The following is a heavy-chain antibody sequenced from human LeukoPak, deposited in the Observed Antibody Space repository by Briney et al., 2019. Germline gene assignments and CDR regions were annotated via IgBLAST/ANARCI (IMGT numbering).Heavy chain of an antibody. Sequence: SETLSLTCAVYGGSFSGYYWSWIRQPPGKGLEWIGEINHSGSTNYNPSLKSRVTISVDTSKNQFSLKLSSVTAADTAVYYCARRVRGEVPAPPKRIAAVGRFDYWGQGTLVTVSS. D-gene: IGHD6-13*01. CDR1: GGSFSGYY. V-gene: IGHV4-34*01. CDR2: INHSGST. J-gene: IGHJ4*02. CDR3: ARRVRGEVPAPPKRIAAVGRFDY.